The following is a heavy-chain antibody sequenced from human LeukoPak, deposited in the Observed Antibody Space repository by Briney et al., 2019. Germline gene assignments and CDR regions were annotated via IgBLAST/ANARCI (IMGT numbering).Heavy chain of an antibody. V-gene: IGHV3-30*19. J-gene: IGHJ5*02. CDR2: ISYDGSNK. CDR3: ARGSKTNWFDP. CDR1: GFTFSSYG. Sequence: GGSLRLSCAASGFTFSSYGMHWVRQAPGKGLEWVAVISYDGSNKYYADSVKGRFTISRDNSKNTLYLQMNSLRAEDTAVYYCARGSKTNWFDPWGQGTLVTVSS.